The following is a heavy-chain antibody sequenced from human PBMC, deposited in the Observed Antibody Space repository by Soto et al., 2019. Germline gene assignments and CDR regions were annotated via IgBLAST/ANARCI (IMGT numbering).Heavy chain of an antibody. CDR3: AREPLTDSNILTGSFLWYFDL. D-gene: IGHD3-9*01. CDR1: GGSISSGGYY. Sequence: PSETLSLTCTVSGGSISSGGYYWSWIRQHPGKGLEWIGYIYYIGSTYYNPSLKSRVTISVDTSKNQFSLKLSSVTAADTAVYYCAREPLTDSNILTGSFLWYFDLWGRGTLVTVSS. CDR2: IYYIGST. J-gene: IGHJ2*01. V-gene: IGHV4-31*03.